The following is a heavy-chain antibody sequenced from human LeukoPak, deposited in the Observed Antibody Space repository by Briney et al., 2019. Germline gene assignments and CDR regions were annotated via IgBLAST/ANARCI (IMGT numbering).Heavy chain of an antibody. J-gene: IGHJ6*03. CDR1: GFTFSSYS. CDR3: AREHPSRGVSYYYYYMDV. Sequence: PGGSLRLSCAASGFTFSSYSMNWVRQAPGKGLEWVSSISSSSSYIYYADSVKGRFTISRDNAKNSLYLQMNSLRAEDTAVYYCAREHPSRGVSYYYYYMDVWGKGTTVTVSS. CDR2: ISSSSSYI. D-gene: IGHD3-10*01. V-gene: IGHV3-21*01.